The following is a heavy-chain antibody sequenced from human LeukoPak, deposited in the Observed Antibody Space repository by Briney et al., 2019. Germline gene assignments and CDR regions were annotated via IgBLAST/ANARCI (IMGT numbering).Heavy chain of an antibody. CDR3: ARQPDYGGPDVFDI. V-gene: IGHV5-51*01. CDR1: GYSFSTYW. Sequence: GESLKISCKGSGYSFSTYWIGWVRQMPGKGLEWMGTIYPGDSDTRYSPSFQGQVTISADKSISTAYLQWSSLKASDTAMYYCARQPDYGGPDVFDIWGQGTMVTVSS. J-gene: IGHJ3*02. D-gene: IGHD4-17*01. CDR2: IYPGDSDT.